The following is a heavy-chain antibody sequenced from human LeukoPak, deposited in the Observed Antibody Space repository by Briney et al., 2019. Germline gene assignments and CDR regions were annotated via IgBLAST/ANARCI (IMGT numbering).Heavy chain of an antibody. CDR2: ISYDGSNK. CDR1: GFTFRSYA. J-gene: IGHJ4*02. Sequence: GGSLRLSCAASGFTFRSYAMHWVRQAPGKGLEWVAVISYDGSNKKYADSVKGRFTISRDNSKNTLYLQMNSLRAEETAVYCCARGAARMVEMATIISFEYWGQGTLVTVSS. V-gene: IGHV3-30*04. D-gene: IGHD5-24*01. CDR3: ARGAARMVEMATIISFEY.